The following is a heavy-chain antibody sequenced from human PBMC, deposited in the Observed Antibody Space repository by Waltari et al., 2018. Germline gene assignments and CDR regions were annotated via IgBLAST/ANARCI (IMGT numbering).Heavy chain of an antibody. CDR1: GGSISSGSYY. Sequence: QVQLQESGPGLVKPSQTLSLTCTVSGGSISSGSYYWSWIRQPAGKGLEWIGYIYTSGRTNYNPSLKSRVTISVDTSKNQFSLKLSSVTAADTAVYYCAREYSGSYDDAFDIWGQGTMVTVSS. D-gene: IGHD1-26*01. J-gene: IGHJ3*02. CDR2: IYTSGRT. V-gene: IGHV4-61*09. CDR3: AREYSGSYDDAFDI.